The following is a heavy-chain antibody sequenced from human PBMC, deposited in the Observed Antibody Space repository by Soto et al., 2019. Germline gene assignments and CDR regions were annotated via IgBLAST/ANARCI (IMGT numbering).Heavy chain of an antibody. D-gene: IGHD2-2*02. Sequence: QVQLVQSGAEVKTPGSSLKVSCKVSGSRFSNYVISWVRQAPGHGLEWLGRIIPIFNSTKYAQNFQGRVTITADKSTSTAAREVSSLRSDDTAVYYCAREGRGKKAGYNGLVSLGYWGQGTLVTVSS. CDR2: IIPIFNST. CDR1: GSRFSNYV. V-gene: IGHV1-69*06. J-gene: IGHJ4*02. CDR3: AREGRGKKAGYNGLVSLGY.